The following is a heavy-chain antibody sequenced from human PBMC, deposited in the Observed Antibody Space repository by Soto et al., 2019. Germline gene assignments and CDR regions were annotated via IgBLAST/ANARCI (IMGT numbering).Heavy chain of an antibody. J-gene: IGHJ4*02. CDR1: GGPIGVGTG. CDR3: ARTYYYGSGSYYIYFDY. D-gene: IGHD3-10*01. Sequence: QVQLQESGPGLVKPSGTLSLTWVVSGGPIGVGTGWSWVGRPPGRGREGMGETYHSGSTTYNPSLKSRVTISVDKSKNQFSLKLSSVTAADTAVYYCARTYYYGSGSYYIYFDYWGQGTLVTVSS. V-gene: IGHV4-4*02. CDR2: TYHSGST.